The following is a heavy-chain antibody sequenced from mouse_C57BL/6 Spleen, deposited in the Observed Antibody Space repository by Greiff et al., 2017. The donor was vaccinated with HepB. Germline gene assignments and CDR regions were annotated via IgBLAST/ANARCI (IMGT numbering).Heavy chain of an antibody. CDR2: IDPEDGDT. V-gene: IGHV14-1*01. CDR1: GFNIKDYY. J-gene: IGHJ3*01. Sequence: EVKLMESGAELVRPGASVKLSCTASGFNIKDYYMHWVKQRPEQGLEWIGRIDPEDGDTEYAPKFQGKATMTADTSSNTAYLQLSSLTSEDTAVYYCTTYGQLRLRTWFAYWGQGTLVTVSA. CDR3: TTYGQLRLRTWFAY. D-gene: IGHD3-2*02.